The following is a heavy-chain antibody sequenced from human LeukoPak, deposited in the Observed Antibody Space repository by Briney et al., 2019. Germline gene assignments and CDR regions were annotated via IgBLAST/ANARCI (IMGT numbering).Heavy chain of an antibody. V-gene: IGHV3-64*02. D-gene: IGHD6-13*01. CDR1: GFTFSSYA. CDR3: ARDRGYLFDY. J-gene: IGHJ4*02. CDR2: ISSNGGST. Sequence: GGSLRLSCAASGFTFSSYAMHWVRQAPGKGLEYVSAISSNGGSTYYADSVKGRFTISRDNAKNTLYLEMNSLRAEDTAVYYCARDRGYLFDYWGQGTLVTVSS.